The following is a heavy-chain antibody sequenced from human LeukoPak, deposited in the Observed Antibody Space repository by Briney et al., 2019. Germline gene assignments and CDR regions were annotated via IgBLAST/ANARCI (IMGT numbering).Heavy chain of an antibody. CDR1: GFTFSSHA. CDR2: ITGSASNT. CDR3: AKEPGADTSNWYGSFDT. Sequence: GGSLRLSCAASGFTFSSHAMNWVRRAPGKGLGWVSLITGSASNTYYADSVKGRFTVSRDISKNPVYLQMNSLRAEDTAVYYCAKEPGADTSNWYGSFDTWGQGTLVTVSS. V-gene: IGHV3-23*01. J-gene: IGHJ5*02. D-gene: IGHD6-13*01.